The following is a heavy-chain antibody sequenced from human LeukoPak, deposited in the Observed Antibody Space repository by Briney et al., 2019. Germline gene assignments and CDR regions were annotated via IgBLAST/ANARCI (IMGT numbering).Heavy chain of an antibody. J-gene: IGHJ6*03. CDR1: GLSFSTYG. V-gene: IGHV3-30*02. D-gene: IGHD3-3*01. Sequence: GGSLRLSCAASGLSFSTYGMHWVRQGPGKGLEWVAFIRYDGGNKYYGDSVKGRFTISRDNSKNTLYLQMNSLRAEDTAVYYCAKGSKGVVFTRDHYMDVWGKGTTVTISS. CDR2: IRYDGGNK. CDR3: AKGSKGVVFTRDHYMDV.